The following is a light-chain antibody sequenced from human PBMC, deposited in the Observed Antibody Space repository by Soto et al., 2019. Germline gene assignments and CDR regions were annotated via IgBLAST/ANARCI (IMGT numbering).Light chain of an antibody. CDR2: DAS. CDR1: QSVSNY. CDR3: QQRSTWPRFT. J-gene: IGKJ2*01. V-gene: IGKV3-11*01. Sequence: VSTQSPASLSLAPGERATLSCRASQSVSNYLAWYQQKPAQAPRLLIYDASNRAPGIPARFSGSGSGTDFTLTISSLEPXDFAVYYCQQRSTWPRFTFGQGTKVDI.